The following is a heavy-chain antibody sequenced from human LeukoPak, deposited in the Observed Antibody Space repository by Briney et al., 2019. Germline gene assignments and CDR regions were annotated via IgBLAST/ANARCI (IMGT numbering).Heavy chain of an antibody. V-gene: IGHV4-59*01. CDR2: IYYSGST. Sequence: SETLSLTCTVSGGSIRSYYWSWIRQPPGKGLGWIVYIYYSGSTNYNPSLKSRVTISVDTSKNQFSLKLSSVTAADTAVYYCARGRVDFWSGYYSSTVFDYWGQGTLVTVSS. CDR1: GGSIRSYY. CDR3: ARGRVDFWSGYYSSTVFDY. D-gene: IGHD3-3*01. J-gene: IGHJ4*02.